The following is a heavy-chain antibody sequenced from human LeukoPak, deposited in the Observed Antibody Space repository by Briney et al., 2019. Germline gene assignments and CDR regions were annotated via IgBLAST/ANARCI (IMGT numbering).Heavy chain of an antibody. CDR2: IYYSGST. J-gene: IGHJ5*02. CDR1: GGSISSYY. CDR3: ARDLGCSSTNCYKNWFDP. V-gene: IGHV4-59*12. D-gene: IGHD2-2*02. Sequence: SETLSLTCTVSGGSISSYYWSWIRQPPGKGLEWIGDIYYSGSTNYNPSLKSRVTISVDTSKNQFSLKLSSVTAADTAVYYCARDLGCSSTNCYKNWFDPWGQGTLVTVSS.